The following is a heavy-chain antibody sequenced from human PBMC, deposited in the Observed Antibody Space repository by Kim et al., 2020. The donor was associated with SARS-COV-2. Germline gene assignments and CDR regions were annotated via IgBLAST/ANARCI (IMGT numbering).Heavy chain of an antibody. CDR3: AKKEGTCTLTSCKAGMD. CDR2: IYASGGMK. Sequence: GGSLRLSCATSGFTFSSFAMSWVRQAPGKGLEWVSVIYASGGMKYHAESMKGRFAVSRDNSKNTLYLQMDSLRVDDTAVYYCAKKEGTCTLTSCKAGMD. V-gene: IGHV3-23*01. CDR1: GFTFSSFA. D-gene: IGHD2-2*01. J-gene: IGHJ6*01.